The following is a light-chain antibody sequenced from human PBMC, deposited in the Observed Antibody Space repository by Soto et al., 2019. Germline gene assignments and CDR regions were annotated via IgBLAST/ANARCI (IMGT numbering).Light chain of an antibody. CDR1: QTISSW. V-gene: IGKV1-5*03. CDR2: KAS. J-gene: IGKJ1*01. Sequence: DIQMTQSPSTLSGSVGDRVTITCRASQTISSWLAWYQQKPGKAPKLLIYKASTLKSGVPSRFSGSGSGTEFTLTISSLQPDDFATYYCQHYNSYLEAFGQGTKVDIX. CDR3: QHYNSYLEA.